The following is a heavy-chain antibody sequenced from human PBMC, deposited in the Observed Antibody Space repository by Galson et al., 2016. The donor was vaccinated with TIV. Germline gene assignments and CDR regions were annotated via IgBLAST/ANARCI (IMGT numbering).Heavy chain of an antibody. CDR1: GFTFSNYA. D-gene: IGHD3-22*01. CDR2: ISGSGVTT. V-gene: IGHV3-23*01. Sequence: SLRLSCAASGFTFSNYALSWVRQAPGKGLEWVSSISGSGVTTFYADSVKSRFTISRDNSKNTLSLQMNSLRAEDTAVYYCAVDADGAYYYDSGDYYWGQGTLVTVSS. J-gene: IGHJ4*02. CDR3: AVDADGAYYYDSGDYY.